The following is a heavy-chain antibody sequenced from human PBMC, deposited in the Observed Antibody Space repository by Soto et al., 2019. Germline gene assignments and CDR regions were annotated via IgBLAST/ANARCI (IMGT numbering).Heavy chain of an antibody. V-gene: IGHV3-15*01. Sequence: PGGSLRLSCAASGFTVSDAAMSWGRQAPGKGLDWVGRIKSKSDGGTTEYAAPVRGRFTISRDDSKNTLYLQMNSLKTEDTAVYYCTTDLWRIAVVVGSTGYFNPWGQGT. D-gene: IGHD2-15*01. J-gene: IGHJ5*02. CDR1: GFTVSDAA. CDR3: TTDLWRIAVVVGSTGYFNP. CDR2: IKSKSDGGTT.